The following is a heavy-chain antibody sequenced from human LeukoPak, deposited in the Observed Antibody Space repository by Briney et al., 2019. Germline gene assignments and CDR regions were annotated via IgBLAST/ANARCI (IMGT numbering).Heavy chain of an antibody. V-gene: IGHV1-46*01. CDR3: ATGKVISDAFDI. D-gene: IGHD3-16*02. CDR1: GYTFTSYY. J-gene: IGHJ3*02. CDR2: INPSGGST. Sequence: ASVKVSCKASGYTFTSYYMHWVRQAPGQGLEWMGIINPSGGSTSYAQKFQGRVAMTEDTSTDTAYMELSSLRSEDTAVYYCATGKVISDAFDIWGQGTMVTVSS.